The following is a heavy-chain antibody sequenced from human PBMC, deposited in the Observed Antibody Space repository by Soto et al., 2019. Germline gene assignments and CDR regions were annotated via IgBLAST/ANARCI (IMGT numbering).Heavy chain of an antibody. CDR3: SKGYSGYDYAFDI. D-gene: IGHD5-12*01. CDR2: ISYDGSNK. J-gene: IGHJ3*02. V-gene: IGHV3-30*18. Sequence: QVQLVESGGGVVQPGRSLRLSCAASGFTFSSYGMHWVRQAPGKGLEWVAVISYDGSNKYYADSVQGRFSISRDNSKNTLYLQMNSLRAEDTAVYYCSKGYSGYDYAFDIWGQGTMVTVSS. CDR1: GFTFSSYG.